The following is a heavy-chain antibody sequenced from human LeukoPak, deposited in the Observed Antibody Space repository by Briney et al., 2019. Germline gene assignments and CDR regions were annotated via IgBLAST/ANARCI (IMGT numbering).Heavy chain of an antibody. CDR1: GFSLTTNGAG. Sequence: SGPTLVKPTQTLTLTFSFSGFSLTTNGAGVGWIRQPPGKALEWLALIYWDGGKHYSPSLKSRLTITKDTSNRQVVLTMTDMDPVDTATYYCVHSTCSSTSCYARYYYYYYMDVWGKGTTVTVSS. V-gene: IGHV2-5*02. J-gene: IGHJ6*03. D-gene: IGHD2-2*01. CDR2: IYWDGGK. CDR3: VHSTCSSTSCYARYYYYYYMDV.